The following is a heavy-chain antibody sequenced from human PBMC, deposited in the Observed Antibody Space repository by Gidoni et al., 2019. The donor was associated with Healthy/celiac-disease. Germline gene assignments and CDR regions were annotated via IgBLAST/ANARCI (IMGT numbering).Heavy chain of an antibody. D-gene: IGHD7-27*01. V-gene: IGHV3-23*01. J-gene: IGHJ3*02. Sequence: EVQLLESGGGLVQPGGSLRLSCAASGFTFSSYAMGWVRQAPGKGLEWVSAISCSGGSTYYADSVKGRFTISRDNSKNTLYLQMNSLRAEDTAVYYCAKDGTGDDAFDIWGQGTMVTVSS. CDR1: GFTFSSYA. CDR2: ISCSGGST. CDR3: AKDGTGDDAFDI.